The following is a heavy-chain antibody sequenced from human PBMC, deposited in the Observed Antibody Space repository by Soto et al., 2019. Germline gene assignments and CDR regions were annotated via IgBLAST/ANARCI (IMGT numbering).Heavy chain of an antibody. CDR2: IYYSGST. CDR3: ARKAPTYYYGSGLGGGFDY. Sequence: KTSETLSLTCTVSGGSISSGDYYWSWIRQPPGKGLEWIGYIYYSGSTYYNPSLKSRVTISVDTSKNQFSLKLSSVTAADTAVYYCARKAPTYYYGSGLGGGFDYWGQGTLVTVSS. V-gene: IGHV4-30-4*01. J-gene: IGHJ4*02. D-gene: IGHD3-10*01. CDR1: GGSISSGDYY.